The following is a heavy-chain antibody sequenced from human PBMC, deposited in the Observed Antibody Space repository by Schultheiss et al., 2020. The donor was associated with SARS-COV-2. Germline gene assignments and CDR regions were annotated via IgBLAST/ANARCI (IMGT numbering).Heavy chain of an antibody. CDR1: GGSISSYY. Sequence: SETLSLTCTVSGGSISSYYWSWIRQPPGKGLEWIGYIYYSGSTNYSPSVKSRVTISVDTSKNQFSLKLSSVTAADMAVYFCARVNGDYLDYWGQGALVTVSS. D-gene: IGHD4-17*01. J-gene: IGHJ4*02. CDR2: IYYSGST. V-gene: IGHV4-59*01. CDR3: ARVNGDYLDY.